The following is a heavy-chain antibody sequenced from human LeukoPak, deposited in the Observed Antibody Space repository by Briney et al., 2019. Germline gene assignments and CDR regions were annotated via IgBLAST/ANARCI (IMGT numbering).Heavy chain of an antibody. J-gene: IGHJ5*02. V-gene: IGHV4-31*03. CDR1: GGSIISGGYY. CDR2: IYYSGST. CDR3: ARDYRLPNYNWFDP. Sequence: SQTLSLTCTVSGGSIISGGYYWSWIRQHPGKGLEWIGYIYYSGSTYYNPSLKSRVTISVDTSKNQFSLKLSSVTAADTAVYYCARDYRLPNYNWFDPWGQGTLVTVSS. D-gene: IGHD5-18*01.